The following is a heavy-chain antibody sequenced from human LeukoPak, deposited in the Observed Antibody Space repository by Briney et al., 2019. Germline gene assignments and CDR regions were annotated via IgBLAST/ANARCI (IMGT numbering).Heavy chain of an antibody. CDR2: IKQDGSEK. Sequence: GGSLRLSCAASGFTFSNFWMTCVRQAPGKGLEWVANIKQDGSEKYYVDSGKGRFPISRDNAKNSLYLQMNSLRAEDPAVYSCARGRVDDYWGQGTLVTVSS. V-gene: IGHV3-7*03. CDR1: GFTFSNFW. J-gene: IGHJ4*02. CDR3: ARGRVDDY.